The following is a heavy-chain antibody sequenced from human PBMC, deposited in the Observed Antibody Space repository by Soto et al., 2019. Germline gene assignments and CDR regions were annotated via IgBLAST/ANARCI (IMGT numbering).Heavy chain of an antibody. Sequence: GGSLRLSCAASGFTFRNYGMNWVRPAPGKGLEWVSYIGIGSSTTYYADSVKGRFTISRDNAKNSLYLQMNSLGAEDTAVYYCARDQLYYNDISGRPLNAFDVWGQGTMVTVSS. CDR2: IGIGSSTT. CDR1: GFTFRNYG. CDR3: ARDQLYYNDISGRPLNAFDV. V-gene: IGHV3-48*01. J-gene: IGHJ3*01. D-gene: IGHD3-22*01.